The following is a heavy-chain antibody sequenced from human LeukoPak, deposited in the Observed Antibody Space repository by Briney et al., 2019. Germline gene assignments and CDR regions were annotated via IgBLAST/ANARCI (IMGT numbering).Heavy chain of an antibody. Sequence: ASVKVSCKASGYTFTDYGFSWVRQAPGQGLEWMGWISAYNGNTNYAQKLQGRVTMTTDTSTTTAYMDLRSLRSDDTAVYYCTRTYYYGSGRYSSDYWGQGTLVTVSS. CDR2: ISAYNGNT. CDR3: TRTYYYGSGRYSSDY. V-gene: IGHV1-18*01. J-gene: IGHJ4*02. CDR1: GYTFTDYG. D-gene: IGHD3-10*01.